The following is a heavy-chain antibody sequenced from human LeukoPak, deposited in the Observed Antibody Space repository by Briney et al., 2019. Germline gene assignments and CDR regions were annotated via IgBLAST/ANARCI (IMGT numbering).Heavy chain of an antibody. D-gene: IGHD3-16*01. V-gene: IGHV3-7*01. J-gene: IGHJ4*02. CDR1: GFIFTDHW. CDR2: IKEDESAK. CDR3: ARAVDVADY. Sequence: GGSLRLSCVASGFIFTDHWMSWVRQAPGKGLDWVANIKEDESAKFNADSVRGRFTISRDNAKNSVYLEMNNLRVEDTAVYYCARAVDVADYWGRGTLVTVSS.